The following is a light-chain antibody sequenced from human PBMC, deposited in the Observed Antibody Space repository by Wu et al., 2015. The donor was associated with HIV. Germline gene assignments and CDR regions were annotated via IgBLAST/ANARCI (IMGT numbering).Light chain of an antibody. CDR1: QGISNS. Sequence: DIQMTQSPSSLSASVRDRVTITCRASQGISNSLAWYQQKPGQVPKLLLHTASRLETGVPSRFSGSRSGTDFTLTISSLQPEDVATYYCQKYNSAPRTFGQGTKVEIK. V-gene: IGKV1-NL1*01. CDR2: TAS. CDR3: QKYNSAPRT. J-gene: IGKJ1*01.